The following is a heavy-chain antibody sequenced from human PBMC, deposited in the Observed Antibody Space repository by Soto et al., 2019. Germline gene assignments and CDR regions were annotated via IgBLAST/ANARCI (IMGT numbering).Heavy chain of an antibody. Sequence: PGGSLRISCAASGFTFSSNGMHWVRQAPGKGLEWVAVIWYDGSDKYYADSVKGRFSISRDTSQSTLYLQMNSLRADDTAMYYCARWSYLDYWGQGTRVTVSS. CDR3: ARWSYLDY. CDR2: IWYDGSDK. V-gene: IGHV3-33*01. J-gene: IGHJ4*02. D-gene: IGHD3-3*01. CDR1: GFTFSSNG.